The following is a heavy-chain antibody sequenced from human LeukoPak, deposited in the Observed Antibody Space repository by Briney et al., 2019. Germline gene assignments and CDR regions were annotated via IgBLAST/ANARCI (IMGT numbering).Heavy chain of an antibody. J-gene: IGHJ4*02. Sequence: GGSLRLSCAASGISFSNYAMNWVRQAPGKGLERLSLIYSGGTTYYADSVKGRFTISRDNSKNTLYLQMNSLRAEDTAVYYCARDVVWGQGTLVTVSS. CDR2: IYSGGTT. V-gene: IGHV3-66*01. D-gene: IGHD2-21*01. CDR1: GISFSNYA. CDR3: ARDVV.